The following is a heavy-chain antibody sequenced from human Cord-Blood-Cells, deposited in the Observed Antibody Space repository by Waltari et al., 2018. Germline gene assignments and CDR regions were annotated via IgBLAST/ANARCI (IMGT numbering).Heavy chain of an antibody. V-gene: IGHV1-2*04. CDR3: ARGPFQTGDYFDY. Sequence: QVQLVQSGAEVKKHGASVKVSCKASGYTITGHYMDWVRQAPGQGLEWMGWINPNSGGTNYAQKFQGWVTMTRDTYISTAYMELSRLRSDDTAVYYCARGPFQTGDYFDYWGQGTLVTVSS. D-gene: IGHD7-27*01. CDR1: GYTITGHY. J-gene: IGHJ4*02. CDR2: INPNSGGT.